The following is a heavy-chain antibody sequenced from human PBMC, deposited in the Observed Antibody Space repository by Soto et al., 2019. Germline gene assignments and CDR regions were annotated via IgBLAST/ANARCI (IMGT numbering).Heavy chain of an antibody. Sequence: QVQLVQSGAEVKKPGSSVKVSCKASGGTFSSYAISWVRQAPGQGLEWMGGIIPIFGTANYAQKFQGRVTITADESTSTAYMELSSLRSEDTAVYYCARKMGYCSGGSCIVDFDYWGQGTLVTVSS. J-gene: IGHJ4*02. CDR1: GGTFSSYA. V-gene: IGHV1-69*01. CDR3: ARKMGYCSGGSCIVDFDY. D-gene: IGHD2-15*01. CDR2: IIPIFGTA.